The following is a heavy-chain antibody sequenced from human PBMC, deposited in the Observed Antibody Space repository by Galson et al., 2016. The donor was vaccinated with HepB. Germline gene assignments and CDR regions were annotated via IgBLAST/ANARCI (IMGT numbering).Heavy chain of an antibody. CDR3: ARELMVRGATDYQYGTDV. CDR1: GFSLSSYV. V-gene: IGHV3-33*01. Sequence: SLRLSCAASGFSLSSYVMHWVRQAPGKGLEWVSFSWSDGSERYHAESMKGRLTISRDNSKNTIYLQMNSLRVEETAVYYCARELMVRGATDYQYGTDVWGLGTTVTVSS. J-gene: IGHJ6*02. CDR2: SWSDGSER. D-gene: IGHD3-10*01.